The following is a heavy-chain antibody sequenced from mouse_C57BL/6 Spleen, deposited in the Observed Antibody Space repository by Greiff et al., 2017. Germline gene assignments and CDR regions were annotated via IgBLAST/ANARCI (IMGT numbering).Heavy chain of an antibody. D-gene: IGHD1-1*01. CDR2: ISSGGSYT. J-gene: IGHJ4*01. CDR1: GFTFSSYG. CDR3: ARRVVAYYYAMDY. Sequence: EVQVVESGGDLVKPGGSLKLSCAASGFTFSSYGMSWVRQTPDKRLEWVATISSGGSYTYYPDSVKGRFTISRDNAKNTLYLQMSSLKSEDTAMYYCARRVVAYYYAMDYWGQGTSVTVSS. V-gene: IGHV5-6*01.